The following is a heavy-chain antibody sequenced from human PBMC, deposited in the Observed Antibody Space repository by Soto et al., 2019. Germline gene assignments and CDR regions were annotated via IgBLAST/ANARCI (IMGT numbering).Heavy chain of an antibody. Sequence: GESLKISCEASGYSFSTYWIGWVRQMPGKGLEWVGLIYAANSETRYSPSFQGQVTLSVDKSINTAYLQWSSLKASDTAIYYLGRHPPPPAHNGYLDPLGQGTLVTVS. J-gene: IGHJ5*02. D-gene: IGHD1-7*01. CDR1: GYSFSTYW. CDR3: GRHPPPPAHNGYLDP. V-gene: IGHV5-51*01. CDR2: IYAANSET.